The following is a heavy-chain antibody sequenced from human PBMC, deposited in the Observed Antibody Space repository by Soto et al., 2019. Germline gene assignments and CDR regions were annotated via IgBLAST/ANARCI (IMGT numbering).Heavy chain of an antibody. V-gene: IGHV3-21*01. J-gene: IGHJ6*02. CDR2: ISSSSSYI. CDR3: AGCYDFWSGPYGMDV. CDR1: GFTFSSYS. D-gene: IGHD3-3*01. Sequence: EVQLVESGGGLVKPGGSLRLSCAASGFTFSSYSMNWVRQAPGKGLEWVSSISSSSSYIYYADSVKGRFTISRDNAKNSLYLQMNSLRAEDTAVYYCAGCYDFWSGPYGMDVWGQGTTVTVSS.